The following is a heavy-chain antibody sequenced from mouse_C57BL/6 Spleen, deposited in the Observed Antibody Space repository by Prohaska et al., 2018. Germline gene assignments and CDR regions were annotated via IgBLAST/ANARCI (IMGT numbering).Heavy chain of an antibody. CDR1: GFTFSGFW. CDR2: INSDGSAI. D-gene: IGHD2-1*01. Sequence: EVQLLETGGGLVQPGGSRGLSCEGSGFTFSGFWMSWVRQTPGKTLEWIGDINSDGSAINYEPSIKDRFTILRDNDKSTLYLQMSNVRSEDTATYFCMRYGNYWYFDVWGTGTTVTVSS. J-gene: IGHJ1*03. CDR3: MRYGNYWYFDV. V-gene: IGHV11-2*01.